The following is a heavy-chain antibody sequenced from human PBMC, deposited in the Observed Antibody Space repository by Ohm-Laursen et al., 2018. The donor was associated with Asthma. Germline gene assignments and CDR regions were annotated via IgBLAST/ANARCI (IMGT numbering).Heavy chain of an antibody. CDR3: ARDPPVTTVTTGEYFDH. CDR1: GFTFSSYG. D-gene: IGHD4-17*01. CDR2: ISTSGSTM. V-gene: IGHV3-48*04. J-gene: IGHJ4*02. Sequence: SLRLSCAASGFTFSSYGMHWVRQAPGKGLEWIAYISTSGSTMYYADSVKGRFTISRDNAKGSLYLQMNSLTAEDTAVYYCARDPPVTTVTTGEYFDHWGQGTLVTVSS.